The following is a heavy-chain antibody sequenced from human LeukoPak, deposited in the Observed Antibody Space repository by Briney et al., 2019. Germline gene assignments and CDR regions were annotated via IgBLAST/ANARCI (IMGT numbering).Heavy chain of an antibody. J-gene: IGHJ4*02. CDR3: AKDWGYSSSWYGGVY. V-gene: IGHV3-30*02. CDR1: GFTFSSYG. D-gene: IGHD6-13*01. CDR2: IRYDGSNK. Sequence: PGGSLRLSCAASGFTFSSYGMHWVRQAPGKGLEWVAFIRYDGSNKYYADSVKGRFTISRDNSKNTLYLQMNSLRAEDTAVYYCAKDWGYSSSWYGGVYWGQGTLVTVSS.